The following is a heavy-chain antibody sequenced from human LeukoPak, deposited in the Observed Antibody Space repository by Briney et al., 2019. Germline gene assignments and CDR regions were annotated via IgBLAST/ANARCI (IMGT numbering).Heavy chain of an antibody. J-gene: IGHJ5*02. D-gene: IGHD1-14*01. CDR3: ASDRRTPFDP. V-gene: IGHV3-23*01. CDR1: GFTFSNYA. Sequence: GGSLRLSCAASGFTFSNYAMSWVRQAPGKGPEWVSAISGSGGSTYYADSVKGRFTISRDNSKNTLYLQMNSLRAEDTAVYYCASDRRTPFDPWGQGTLVTVSS. CDR2: ISGSGGST.